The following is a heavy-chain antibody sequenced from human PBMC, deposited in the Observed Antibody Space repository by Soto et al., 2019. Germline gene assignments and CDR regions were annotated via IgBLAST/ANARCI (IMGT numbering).Heavy chain of an antibody. D-gene: IGHD1-26*01. J-gene: IGHJ3*02. CDR1: GGTFSSYA. CDR3: ARELFPGELLRGVDAFDI. Sequence: QVQLVQSGAEVKKPGSSVKVSCKASGGTFSSYAISWVRQAPGQGLEWMGGIIPIFGTANYAQKFQGRVTITADETTSTGYMGLSRLRSEDTAVYYCARELFPGELLRGVDAFDIWGQGTMVTVSS. CDR2: IIPIFGTA. V-gene: IGHV1-69*01.